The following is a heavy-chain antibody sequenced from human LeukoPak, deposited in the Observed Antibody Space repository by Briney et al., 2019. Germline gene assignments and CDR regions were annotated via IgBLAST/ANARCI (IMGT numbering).Heavy chain of an antibody. CDR3: ATEGFYY. Sequence: LGGSLRLPCAASGAAFTKYGMKWVRQAAGAGLEYISGISRSGDITHYADSVKGRFTISRDNVQNTLYLQMNSLRADDTALYYCATEGFYYWGPGTQVTVSS. V-gene: IGHV3-23*01. J-gene: IGHJ4*02. CDR2: ISRSGDIT. CDR1: GAAFTKYG.